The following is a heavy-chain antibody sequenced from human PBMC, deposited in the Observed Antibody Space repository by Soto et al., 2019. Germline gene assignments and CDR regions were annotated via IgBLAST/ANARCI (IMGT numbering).Heavy chain of an antibody. CDR3: AREIMVTFGGVIAPAYGMDV. D-gene: IGHD3-16*02. CDR1: GFTFSSYS. Sequence: GGSLRLSCAASGFTFSSYSMNWVRQAPGKGLEWVSYISSSSSTIYYADSVKGRFTISRDNAKNSLYLQMNSLRDEDTAVYYCAREIMVTFGGVIAPAYGMDVWGQGTTVTVSS. J-gene: IGHJ6*02. CDR2: ISSSSSTI. V-gene: IGHV3-48*02.